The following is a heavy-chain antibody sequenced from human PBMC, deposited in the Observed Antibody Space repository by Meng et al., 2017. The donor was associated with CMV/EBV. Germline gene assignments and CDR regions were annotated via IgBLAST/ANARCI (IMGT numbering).Heavy chain of an antibody. CDR1: GGSISSYY. D-gene: IGHD6-13*01. CDR3: ARNKARSSSSWYHFDY. CDR2: IYYSGST. V-gene: IGHV4-59*01. J-gene: IGHJ4*02. Sequence: SETLSLTCTVSGGSISSYYWSWIRQPPGKGLEWIGYIYYSGSTNYNPSLKSRVTISVDTSKNQFSLKLSSVTAADTAVYYCARNKARSSSSWYHFDYWGQRTLVTVSS.